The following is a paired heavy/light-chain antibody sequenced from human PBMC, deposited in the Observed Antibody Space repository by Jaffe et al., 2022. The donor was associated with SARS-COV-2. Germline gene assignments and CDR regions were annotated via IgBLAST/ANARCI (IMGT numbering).Heavy chain of an antibody. CDR3: ARGRWYDFWSGYYTAPGLDY. D-gene: IGHD3-3*01. CDR2: ISAYNGNT. Sequence: QVQLVQSGAEVKKPGASVKVSCKASGYTFTSYGISWVRQAPGQGLEWMGWISAYNGNTNYAQKLQGRVTMTTDTSTSTAYMELRSLRSDDTAVYYCARGRWYDFWSGYYTAPGLDYWGQGTLVTVSS. CDR1: GYTFTSYG. V-gene: IGHV1-18*01. J-gene: IGHJ4*02.
Light chain of an antibody. V-gene: IGKV1-17*01. Sequence: DIQMTQSPSSLSASVGDRVTITCRASQGIRNDLGWYQQKPGKAPKRLIYAASSLQSGVPSRFSGSGSGTEFTLTISSLQPEDFATYYCLQHNSYPLITFGQGTRLEIK. J-gene: IGKJ5*01. CDR3: LQHNSYPLIT. CDR1: QGIRND. CDR2: AAS.